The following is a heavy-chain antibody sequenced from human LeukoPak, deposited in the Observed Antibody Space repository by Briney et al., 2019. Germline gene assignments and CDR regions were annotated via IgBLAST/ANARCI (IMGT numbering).Heavy chain of an antibody. D-gene: IGHD2-15*01. Sequence: GGSLKISCKGSGYSFTNYWSGGGRQMPGKGREWRGIIYAGDSETRYSPSFQGQVTISADKSISTPYLQWSSLKASDNAMYYCARPGRYCSGGSCSWGAFDIWGQGTMVTVSS. CDR3: ARPGRYCSGGSCSWGAFDI. J-gene: IGHJ3*02. CDR1: GYSFTNYW. V-gene: IGHV5-51*01. CDR2: IYAGDSET.